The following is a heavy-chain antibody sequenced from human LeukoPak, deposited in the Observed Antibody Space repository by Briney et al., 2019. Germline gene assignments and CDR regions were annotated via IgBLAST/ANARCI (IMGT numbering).Heavy chain of an antibody. CDR1: GFTFGTYA. J-gene: IGHJ6*02. D-gene: IGHD3-10*01. V-gene: IGHV3-23*01. Sequence: GGSLRLSCAASGFTFGTYAMTCVPRAPGKGLECVSAVCTSGDATYYAYSVKGRFTISRDNSKNTLYLQVNNLRAEDTAIYYCARGLYYNVMDVWGPGTTVTVSS. CDR3: ARGLYYNVMDV. CDR2: VCTSGDAT.